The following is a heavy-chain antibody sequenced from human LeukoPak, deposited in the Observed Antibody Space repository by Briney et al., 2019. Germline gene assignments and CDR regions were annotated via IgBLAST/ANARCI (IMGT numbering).Heavy chain of an antibody. CDR3: ARGSGRWLPPGP. Sequence: ALVKVSCKASGYTFTSYDINWVRQATGQGLEWMGWMNPNSGNTGYAQKFQGRVTITRNTSISTAYMELSSLRSEDTAVYYCARGSGRWLPPGPWGQGTLVTVSS. V-gene: IGHV1-8*03. J-gene: IGHJ5*02. D-gene: IGHD5-24*01. CDR2: MNPNSGNT. CDR1: GYTFTSYD.